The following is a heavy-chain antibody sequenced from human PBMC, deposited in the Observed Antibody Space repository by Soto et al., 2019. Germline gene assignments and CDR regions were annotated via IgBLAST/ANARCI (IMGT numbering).Heavy chain of an antibody. CDR1: GFSFSIYW. V-gene: IGHV3-74*01. CDR2: IITDGSST. J-gene: IGHJ3*02. CDR3: AKALGIHCSSTSCYGNDAFDI. Sequence: GGSLRLSCAASGFSFSIYWMHWVRQAPGKGLVWVSRIITDGSSTSYADSVKGRFTISRDNSKNTLYLQMNSLRAEDTAVYYCAKALGIHCSSTSCYGNDAFDIWGQGTMVTVSS. D-gene: IGHD2-2*01.